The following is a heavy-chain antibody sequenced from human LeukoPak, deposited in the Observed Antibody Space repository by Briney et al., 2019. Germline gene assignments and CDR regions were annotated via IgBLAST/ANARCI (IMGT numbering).Heavy chain of an antibody. CDR2: IRYDGSNK. CDR1: GFTFSSYG. D-gene: IGHD2-2*01. V-gene: IGHV3-30*02. CDR3: AKDIYQLLGLDY. Sequence: PGGSLRLSCAASGFTFSSYGMHWVRQAPGKGLEWVAFIRYDGSNKYYADSVRGRFTISRDNSKNTLYLQMNSLRAEDTAVYYCAKDIYQLLGLDYWGQGTLVTVSS. J-gene: IGHJ4*02.